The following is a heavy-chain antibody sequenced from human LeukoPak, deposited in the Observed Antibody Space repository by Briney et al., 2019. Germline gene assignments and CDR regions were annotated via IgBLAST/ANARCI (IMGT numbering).Heavy chain of an antibody. Sequence: KPSETLSLTCTVSGGSISSGSYYWSWIRQPAGKGLEWIGRIYTSGSTNYNPSLKSRVTISVDTSKNQFSLKLSSVTAADTAVYYCASGRVRGVIGGIDYWGQGTLVTVSS. CDR1: GGSISSGSYY. CDR3: ASGRVRGVIGGIDY. V-gene: IGHV4-61*02. J-gene: IGHJ4*02. D-gene: IGHD3-10*01. CDR2: IYTSGST.